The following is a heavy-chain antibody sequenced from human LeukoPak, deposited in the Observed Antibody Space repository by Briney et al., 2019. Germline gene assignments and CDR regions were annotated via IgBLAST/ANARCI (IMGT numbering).Heavy chain of an antibody. J-gene: IGHJ4*02. D-gene: IGHD3-3*02. Sequence: GGSLRLSCAASGFTFNTYWMSWVCQAPGKGLEWVANIKQDGSEKYYVDSVKGRFTISRDNAKNSLYLQMNSLRAEDTAVYYCASRAHFWSGPGGWGQGTLVTVSS. CDR2: IKQDGSEK. CDR1: GFTFNTYW. V-gene: IGHV3-7*01. CDR3: ASRAHFWSGPGG.